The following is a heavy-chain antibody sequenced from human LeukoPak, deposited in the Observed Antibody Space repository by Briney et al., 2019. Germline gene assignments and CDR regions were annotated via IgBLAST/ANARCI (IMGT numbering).Heavy chain of an antibody. CDR2: ISSSSSNI. CDR1: GFTFSSYS. V-gene: IGHV3-48*04. J-gene: IGHJ4*02. CDR3: ARYFSGYFDY. Sequence: GGSLRLSCAASGFTFSSYSMNWVRQAPGKGLEWVSYISSSSSNIYHADSVKGRFTISRDNAKNSLYLQMNRLRAEDTGVYYCARYFSGYFDYWGQGTLVTVSS. D-gene: IGHD2/OR15-2a*01.